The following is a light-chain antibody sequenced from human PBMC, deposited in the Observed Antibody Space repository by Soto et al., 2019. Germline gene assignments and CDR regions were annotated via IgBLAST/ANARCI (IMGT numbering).Light chain of an antibody. CDR1: SSNIGAGYD. V-gene: IGLV1-40*01. J-gene: IGLJ1*01. CDR3: QPYDSSLSGPYYV. Sequence: QSVLTQPPSVSGAPGQRVTISCTGSSSNIGAGYDVHWYQQLPGTAPKLLIYGNSNRPSGVPDRFSGSKSGTSASLAITGLQAEDEADYYCQPYDSSLSGPYYVFGTGTKLTVL. CDR2: GNS.